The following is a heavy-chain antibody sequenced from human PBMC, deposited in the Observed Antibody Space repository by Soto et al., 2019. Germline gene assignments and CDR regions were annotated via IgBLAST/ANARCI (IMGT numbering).Heavy chain of an antibody. Sequence: QLHLQESGPGRVKPSETLSLTCSVSGGSISTRGSYWAWVRQAPEKGLEWIGSAYYVGTIKYNPSLKGRVATSVGTAKNQFSLKLPSVTAAGTAVYYCVRPPLVRGVPAWGQGTLVTVSS. D-gene: IGHD3-10*01. CDR1: GGSISTRGSY. CDR3: VRPPLVRGVPA. J-gene: IGHJ5*02. V-gene: IGHV4-39*01. CDR2: AYYVGTI.